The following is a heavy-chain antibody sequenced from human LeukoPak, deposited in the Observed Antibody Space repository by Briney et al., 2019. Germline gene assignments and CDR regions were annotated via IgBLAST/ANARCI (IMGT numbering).Heavy chain of an antibody. D-gene: IGHD2-15*01. V-gene: IGHV3-21*01. Sequence: GGSLRLSCAASGFTFSSYSMNWVRQGPGKGLEWVSFISSSSSYIYYADSVKGRFTISRDNAKKSMYLQMNSLRAEDTAVYYCARDWWLGTEWNAFDIWGQGTMVTVSS. J-gene: IGHJ3*02. CDR2: ISSSSSYI. CDR1: GFTFSSYS. CDR3: ARDWWLGTEWNAFDI.